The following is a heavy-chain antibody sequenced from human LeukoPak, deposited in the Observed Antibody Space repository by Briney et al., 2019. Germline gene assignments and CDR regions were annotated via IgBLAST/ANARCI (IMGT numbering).Heavy chain of an antibody. CDR2: ISSSSSTI. J-gene: IGHJ3*02. Sequence: GGSLRLSCAASGFTFSSYSMNWVRQAPGKGLEWVSYISSSSSTIYYADSVKGRFTISRDNAKNSLYLQMNSLRAEDTAVYYCAKDPYGSGGRAIWGQGTMVTVSS. CDR1: GFTFSSYS. V-gene: IGHV3-48*01. CDR3: AKDPYGSGGRAI. D-gene: IGHD3-10*01.